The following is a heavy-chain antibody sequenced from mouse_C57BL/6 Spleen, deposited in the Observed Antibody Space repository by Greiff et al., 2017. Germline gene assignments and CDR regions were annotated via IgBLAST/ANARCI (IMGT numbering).Heavy chain of an antibody. CDR1: GFTFSSYG. V-gene: IGHV5-6*01. CDR3: ERHTMGTTRDWYLDV. D-gene: IGHD2-14*01. J-gene: IGHJ1*03. CDR2: ISSGGSYT. Sequence: EVQVVESGGDLVKPGGSLKLSCAASGFTFSSYGMSWVRQTPDKRLEWVATISSGGSYTYYPDSVKGRFTISRDNAKNTLYLQMSSLKSEDTAMYYCERHTMGTTRDWYLDVWGTGTTVTVSS.